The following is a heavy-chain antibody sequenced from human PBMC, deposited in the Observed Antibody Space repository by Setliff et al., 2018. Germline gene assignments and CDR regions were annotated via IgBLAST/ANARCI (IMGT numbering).Heavy chain of an antibody. CDR2: IKFDDRPT. Sequence: GGSLRLSCAASGFTFSNFAMGWVRQGPGKGLEWVATIKFDDRPTYYADSVKGRFTISRDNSDNTLYLQMNSLRDADTAIYYCVKGTLPYCTGPTCYPLDHWGQGTLVTVSS. CDR3: VKGTLPYCTGPTCYPLDH. D-gene: IGHD2-8*02. J-gene: IGHJ4*02. V-gene: IGHV3-23*01. CDR1: GFTFSNFA.